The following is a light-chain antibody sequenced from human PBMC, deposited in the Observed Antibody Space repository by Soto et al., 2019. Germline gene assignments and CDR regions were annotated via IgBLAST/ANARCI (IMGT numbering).Light chain of an antibody. CDR1: QSIGRNY. J-gene: IGKJ4*01. CDR3: HQYASSPLT. CDR2: DAS. Sequence: EIVLTQSPGTLSVSPGERATLSCRASQSIGRNYFAWYQQKPGQAPRLLIYDASSRASGIPDRFSGSASGTAFTLTISRLEPEDFAVYYCHQYASSPLTFGGGAKVETK. V-gene: IGKV3-20*01.